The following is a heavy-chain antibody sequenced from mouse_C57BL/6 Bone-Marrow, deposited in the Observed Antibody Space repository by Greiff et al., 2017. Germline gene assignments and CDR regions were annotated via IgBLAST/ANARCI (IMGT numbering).Heavy chain of an antibody. CDR2: IYPGDGDT. CDR3: ARERDYGSIHYFDY. V-gene: IGHV1-80*01. J-gene: IGHJ2*01. CDR1: GYAFSSYW. Sequence: QVQLKQSGAELVKPGASVKISCKASGYAFSSYWMNWVKQRPGKGLEWIGQIYPGDGDTNYNGKFKGKATLTADKSSSTAYMQLSSLTSEDSAVYFCARERDYGSIHYFDYWGQGTTLTVSS. D-gene: IGHD1-1*01.